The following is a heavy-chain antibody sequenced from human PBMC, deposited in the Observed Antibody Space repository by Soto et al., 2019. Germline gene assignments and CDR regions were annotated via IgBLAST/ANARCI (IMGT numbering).Heavy chain of an antibody. Sequence: ASVKVSCKASGYTFTSYGITWVRQAPGQGLEWMGWISAYNGDTNYAQNLQGRVTMTRDTSTSTAYMDLRSLRSDDTAVYYCARDLVGATTPSYFDYWGQGTLVTVSS. CDR2: ISAYNGDT. J-gene: IGHJ4*02. D-gene: IGHD1-26*01. V-gene: IGHV1-18*01. CDR3: ARDLVGATTPSYFDY. CDR1: GYTFTSYG.